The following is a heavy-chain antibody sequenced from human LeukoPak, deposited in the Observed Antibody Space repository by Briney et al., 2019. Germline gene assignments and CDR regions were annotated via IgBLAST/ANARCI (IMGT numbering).Heavy chain of an antibody. CDR1: GYMFTSYD. CDR3: AKYKGGDYIDSGKRYYLDH. J-gene: IGHJ4*02. CDR2: MNPDSGKK. D-gene: IGHD5-12*01. V-gene: IGHV1-8*01. Sequence: ASVKVSCKASGYMFTSYDINWVRQATGQGLEWMGWMNPDSGKKGQAQKFQSRITMTRNTSISTAYMELSSLGPEDTAVYYCAKYKGGDYIDSGKRYYLDHWGQGTPVTVSS.